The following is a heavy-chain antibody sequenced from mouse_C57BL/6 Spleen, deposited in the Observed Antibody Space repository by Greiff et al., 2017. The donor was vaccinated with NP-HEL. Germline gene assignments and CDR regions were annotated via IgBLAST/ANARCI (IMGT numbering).Heavy chain of an antibody. CDR1: GFTFSSYA. V-gene: IGHV5-9-1*02. J-gene: IGHJ2*01. Sequence: EVKLVESGEGLVKPGGSLKLSCAASGFTFSSYAMSWVRQTPEKRLEWVAYISSGGDYIYYADTVKGRFTISRDNARNTLYLQMSSLKSEDTAMYYCTRAEFYYGSSHDFDYWGQGTTLTVSS. CDR2: ISSGGDYI. CDR3: TRAEFYYGSSHDFDY. D-gene: IGHD1-1*01.